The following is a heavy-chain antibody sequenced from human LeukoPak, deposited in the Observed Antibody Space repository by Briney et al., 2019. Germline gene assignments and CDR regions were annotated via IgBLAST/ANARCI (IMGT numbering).Heavy chain of an antibody. D-gene: IGHD3-22*01. CDR2: ISGSGGST. CDR1: GFIFSSYV. V-gene: IGHV3-23*01. Sequence: GGSLRLSCAASGFIFSSYVMSWVRQAPGKGLEWVSAISGSGGSTYYADSVKGRFTISGDNSKNALYLQMNSLRAEDTAVYYCAKGTYDSSGYYFVPFDSWGQGTLVTVSS. J-gene: IGHJ4*02. CDR3: AKGTYDSSGYYFVPFDS.